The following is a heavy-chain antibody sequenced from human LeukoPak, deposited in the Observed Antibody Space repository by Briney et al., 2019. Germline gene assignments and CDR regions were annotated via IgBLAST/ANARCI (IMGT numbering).Heavy chain of an antibody. V-gene: IGHV4-39*01. CDR1: GGSISSSSYY. CDR3: AMDTHSSGWYSDAFDI. J-gene: IGHJ3*02. CDR2: IYYSGST. Sequence: SETLSLTCTVSGGSISSSSYYWGWIRQPPGKGLEWIGSIYYSGSTYYNPSLKSRVTISVDTSKNQFSLKLSSVTAADTAVYYCAMDTHSSGWYSDAFDIWGQGTMVTVSS. D-gene: IGHD6-19*01.